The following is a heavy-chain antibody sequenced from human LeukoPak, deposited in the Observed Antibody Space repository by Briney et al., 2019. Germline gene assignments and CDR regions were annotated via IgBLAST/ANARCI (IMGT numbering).Heavy chain of an antibody. J-gene: IGHJ5*02. D-gene: IGHD2-2*01. CDR3: ARETPAYCSGTACYGDYNSFDP. CDR1: GYTFSDYG. CDR2: INALNGDT. V-gene: IGHV1-18*01. Sequence: ASVKVSCKASGYTFSDYGISWVRQAPGQGLEWMGWINALNGDTNYARKFQDRFTLTTDTSTSTAYMELWSLISDDTAVYYCARETPAYCSGTACYGDYNSFDPWGQGTLVTVSS.